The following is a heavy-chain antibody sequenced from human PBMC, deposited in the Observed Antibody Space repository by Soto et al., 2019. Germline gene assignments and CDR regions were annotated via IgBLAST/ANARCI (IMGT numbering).Heavy chain of an antibody. D-gene: IGHD6-19*01. CDR1: GGSISSYY. J-gene: IGHJ2*01. CDR2: IYYSGST. CDR3: AKDLSGQWLVKGYWYFDL. Sequence: KASETLSLTCTVSGGSISSYYWSWIRQPPGKGLEWIGYIYYSGSTNYNPSLKSRVTISVDTSKNQFSLKLSSVTAADTAVYYCAKDLSGQWLVKGYWYFDLWGRGTLVTVSS. V-gene: IGHV4-59*01.